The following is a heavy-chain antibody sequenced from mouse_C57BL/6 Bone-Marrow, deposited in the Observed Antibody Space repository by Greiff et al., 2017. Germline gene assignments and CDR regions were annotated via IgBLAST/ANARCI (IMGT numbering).Heavy chain of an antibody. D-gene: IGHD1-1*01. V-gene: IGHV1-4*01. CDR2: INLSSGYT. J-gene: IGHJ4*01. Sequence: QVQLQQLGVELARLGAPVKLSCKASGYPSTSYTMHWVKQRPGQGLEWIGYINLSSGYTKYNQKFKDKATLTADKSSSTAYMQLSSVTTEDSTVYYCARNGLYTRVVATRWAMDYWGQGTTVTVSS. CDR3: ARNGLYTRVVATRWAMDY. CDR1: GYPSTSYT.